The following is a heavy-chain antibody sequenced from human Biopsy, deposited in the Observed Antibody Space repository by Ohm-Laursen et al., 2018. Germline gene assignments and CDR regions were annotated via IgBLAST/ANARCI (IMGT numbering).Heavy chain of an antibody. CDR3: AREGRDY. V-gene: IGHV3-23*01. J-gene: IGHJ4*02. Sequence: GSLRLSCAASGFTFSSYAMGWVRQAPGKGLEWVSDITKNGVDMFYADSVKGRFTISRDKSKNTLYLQMNNLTAEDTAVYYCAREGRDYWGQGTLVTVSS. CDR2: ITKNGVDM. CDR1: GFTFSSYA.